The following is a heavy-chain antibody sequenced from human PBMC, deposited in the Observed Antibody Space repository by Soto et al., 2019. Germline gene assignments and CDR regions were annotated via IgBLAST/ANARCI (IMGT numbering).Heavy chain of an antibody. Sequence: PVGSLRLSCAASGFTFSSYGMHWVRQAPGKGLEWVSSISSTTNYIYYGDSMKGRFTISRDNAKNSLYVEMNSLRAEDTAVYYCARESEDLTSNFDYWGQGTLVTVSS. CDR1: GFTFSSYG. CDR3: ARESEDLTSNFDY. V-gene: IGHV3-21*06. J-gene: IGHJ4*02. CDR2: ISSTTNYI.